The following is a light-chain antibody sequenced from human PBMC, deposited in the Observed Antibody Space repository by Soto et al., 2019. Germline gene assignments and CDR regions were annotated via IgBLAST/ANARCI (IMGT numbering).Light chain of an antibody. CDR3: QHYNNWPPLP. J-gene: IGKJ4*01. V-gene: IGKV3-15*01. CDR2: AAS. CDR1: QSVSSN. Sequence: DIVITQSPATLSVSPGQRVTLSCRASQSVSSNLAWYQQKPGQAPRLLIFAASTRATGIPARFSGSGSGTEFTLSISSLQSEDFGIYYCQHYNNWPPLPFGGGTKVEIK.